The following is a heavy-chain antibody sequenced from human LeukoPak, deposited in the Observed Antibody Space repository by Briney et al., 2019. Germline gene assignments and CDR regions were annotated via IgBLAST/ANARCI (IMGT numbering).Heavy chain of an antibody. V-gene: IGHV6-1*01. CDR1: GDSVSSNSAA. CDR3: ARSVSELRFLEWLPVDGMDV. CDR2: TYYRSKWYN. D-gene: IGHD3-3*01. J-gene: IGHJ6*02. Sequence: SQTLSLTCAISGDSVSSNSAAWNWIRQSPSRGLEWLGRTYYRSKWYNDYAVSVKSRITINPDTSKNQFSLQLNSVTPEDTAVYYCARSVSELRFLEWLPVDGMDVWGQGTTVTVSS.